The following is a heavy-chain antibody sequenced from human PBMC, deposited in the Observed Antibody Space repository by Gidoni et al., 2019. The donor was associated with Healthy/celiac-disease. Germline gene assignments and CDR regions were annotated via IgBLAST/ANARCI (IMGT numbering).Heavy chain of an antibody. D-gene: IGHD5-12*01. Sequence: VQLLESGGGLVQPGGSLRLSCAAARFTCSSYAMSWVRRAPGTGLEWVSASSGSGGSTYYADSVKGLFTISRDNSKNTLYLQMNSLRAEDTAVYYCAKDRRWLQPEFDYWGQGTLVTVSS. CDR3: AKDRRWLQPEFDY. J-gene: IGHJ4*02. V-gene: IGHV3-23*01. CDR1: RFTCSSYA. CDR2: SSGSGGST.